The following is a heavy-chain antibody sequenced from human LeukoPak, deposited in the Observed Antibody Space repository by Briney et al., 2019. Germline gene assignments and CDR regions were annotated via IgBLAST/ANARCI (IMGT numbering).Heavy chain of an antibody. D-gene: IGHD7-27*01. J-gene: IGHJ4*02. CDR1: GFAFGAYS. CDR2: ISWNSGTI. Sequence: GRSLRLSCAASGFAFGAYSMHWVRQVPGKDLEWVSGISWNSGTIDYVDSVRGRFTISRDNAKSSLYLQMNSLRADDTALYYCAKGNWGSPFDSWGQGTLVAVSS. CDR3: AKGNWGSPFDS. V-gene: IGHV3-9*01.